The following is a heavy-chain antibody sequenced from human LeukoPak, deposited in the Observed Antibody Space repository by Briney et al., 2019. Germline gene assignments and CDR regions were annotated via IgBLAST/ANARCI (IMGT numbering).Heavy chain of an antibody. CDR2: FNPNSGGT. CDR1: GYTFTGYY. J-gene: IGHJ4*02. D-gene: IGHD6-13*01. CDR3: AREYSSSPGRFDY. V-gene: IGHV1-2*02. Sequence: GASVKVSCKASGYTFTGYYMHWVRQAPGQGLEWMGWFNPNSGGTNYAQKFQGRVTMTRDTSISTAYMELSRLRSDDTAVYYCAREYSSSPGRFDYWGQGTLVTVSS.